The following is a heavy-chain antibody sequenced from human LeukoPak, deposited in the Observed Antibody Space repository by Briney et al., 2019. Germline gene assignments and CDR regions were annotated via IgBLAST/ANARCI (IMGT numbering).Heavy chain of an antibody. V-gene: IGHV3-48*01. CDR2: ISSSGTTI. J-gene: IGHJ4*02. CDR3: AKGPVSAAGAGGYNYD. Sequence: GGSLRLSCAASGFTFRTSGMNWVRQAPGKGLEWVSYISSSGTTISYAQSVKGRFTITRDNAQNSLTLHMNTLRADDTAVYYRAKGPVSAAGAGGYNYDWGQGTLVTVSS. CDR1: GFTFRTSG. D-gene: IGHD5-24*01.